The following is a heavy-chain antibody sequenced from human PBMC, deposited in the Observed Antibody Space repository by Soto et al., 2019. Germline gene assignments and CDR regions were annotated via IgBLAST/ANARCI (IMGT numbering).Heavy chain of an antibody. CDR3: ARVRSSSGWYDFDY. Sequence: QVQLQESGPGLVKPSQTLSLTCTVSGGSISSGGYYWSWIRQHPGKGLEWIGYIYYSGSTYYNPSLRSRVTISVDTSKNQFSLKLSSVTAADTAVYYCARVRSSSGWYDFDYWGQGTLVTVSS. CDR2: IYYSGST. D-gene: IGHD6-19*01. J-gene: IGHJ4*02. CDR1: GGSISSGGYY. V-gene: IGHV4-31*03.